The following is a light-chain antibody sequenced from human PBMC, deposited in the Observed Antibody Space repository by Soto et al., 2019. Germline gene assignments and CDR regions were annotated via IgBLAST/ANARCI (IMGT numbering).Light chain of an antibody. V-gene: IGLV2-23*01. CDR3: CSYAGTGTYV. J-gene: IGLJ1*01. CDR2: EGS. CDR1: SSDVGNYNH. Sequence: QSVLTQPASVSGSPGQSITLSCTGTSSDVGNYNHVSWYQQHPGTAPKLTIYEGSQRPSGVSNRFSGSKSGNTASLTISGLQAADEADYYCCSYAGTGTYVFGTGTKVTVL.